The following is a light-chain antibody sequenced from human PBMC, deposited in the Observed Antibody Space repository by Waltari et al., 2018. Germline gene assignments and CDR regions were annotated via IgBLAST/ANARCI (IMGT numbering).Light chain of an antibody. CDR1: QNLSHQ. V-gene: IGKV1-39*01. CDR2: AAS. CDR3: QQSLTTPAT. J-gene: IGKJ4*01. Sequence: TCPTKQNLSHQLDWDQPKPGTAPKLLISAASTLEGGVPSRFSGSGSGTLFTLTITSLQPEDFATYYCQQSLTTPATFGGGTRLEIK.